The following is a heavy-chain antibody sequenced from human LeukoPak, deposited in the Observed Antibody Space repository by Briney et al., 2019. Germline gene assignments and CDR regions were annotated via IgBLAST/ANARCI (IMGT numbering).Heavy chain of an antibody. D-gene: IGHD1-26*01. CDR2: IRYDGSNK. J-gene: IGHJ4*02. Sequence: GGSLRLSCAASGFTFSSYVMHWVRQAPGKGLEWVAFIRYDGSNKYYADSVKGRFTISRDNSKNTLYLQMNSLRAEDTAVYYCAKDFAPSWDQLPFDYWGQGTLVTVSS. CDR1: GFTFSSYV. V-gene: IGHV3-30*02. CDR3: AKDFAPSWDQLPFDY.